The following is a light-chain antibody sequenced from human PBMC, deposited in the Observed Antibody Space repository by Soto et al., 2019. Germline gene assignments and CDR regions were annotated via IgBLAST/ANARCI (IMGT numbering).Light chain of an antibody. CDR2: GAS. J-gene: IGKJ1*01. Sequence: TQSPGTLSLSPRETATLSCRSSQNVDSNYLASYQQKPGQAPRLLIYGASTRATAIPARFGGSGSGAEFTLTIGSLQSEDFAVYYCQQYNTWPLTFGQGTKVDI. V-gene: IGKV3-15*01. CDR3: QQYNTWPLT. CDR1: QNVDSN.